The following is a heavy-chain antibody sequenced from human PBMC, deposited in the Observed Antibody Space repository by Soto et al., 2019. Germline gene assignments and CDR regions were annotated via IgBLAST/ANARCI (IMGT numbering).Heavy chain of an antibody. CDR1: GFTFSSYA. D-gene: IGHD3-10*01. J-gene: IGHJ4*02. CDR2: ISGSGGST. V-gene: IGHV3-23*01. CDR3: SGAGSPDTAYFSLY. Sequence: GGSLRLSCAASGFTFSSYAMSWVRQAPGKGLEWVSAISGSGGSTYYADSVKGRFTISRDTSNGIAYLQMNSLNIEDSAVYYCSGAGSPDTAYFSLYWGQGTPVTVSS.